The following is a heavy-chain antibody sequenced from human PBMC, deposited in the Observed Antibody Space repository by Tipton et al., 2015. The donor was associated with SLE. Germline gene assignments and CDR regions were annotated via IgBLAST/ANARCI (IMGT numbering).Heavy chain of an antibody. V-gene: IGHV4-59*01. CDR2: IYYSGST. Sequence: TLSLTCTVSGASLTGDYWSWIRQPPGKGLYWTGYIYYSGSTNYNPSLKSRVTISVDTSKNQFSLKLSSVTAADTALYYCARAATSGAVGGYFDLWGRGTWVTVSS. CDR3: ARAATSGAVGGYFDL. CDR1: GASLTGDY. J-gene: IGHJ2*01. D-gene: IGHD2-15*01.